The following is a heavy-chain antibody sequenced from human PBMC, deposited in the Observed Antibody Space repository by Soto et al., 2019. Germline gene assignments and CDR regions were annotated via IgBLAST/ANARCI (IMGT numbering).Heavy chain of an antibody. V-gene: IGHV3-7*05. J-gene: IGHJ6*02. D-gene: IGHD3-3*01. Sequence: GGSLRLSCAASGFTFSSYWMSWVRQAPGKGLEWVANIKQDGSGKYYVDSVKGRFTISRDNAKNSLYLQMNSLRGEDTAVYYCPRESRHSTIVGVVLYYYGMDVWGQGTTVTVSS. CDR2: IKQDGSGK. CDR1: GFTFSSYW. CDR3: PRESRHSTIVGVVLYYYGMDV.